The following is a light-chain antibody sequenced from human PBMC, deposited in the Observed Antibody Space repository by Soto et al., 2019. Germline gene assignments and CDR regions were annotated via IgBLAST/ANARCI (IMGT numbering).Light chain of an antibody. V-gene: IGLV1-51*02. J-gene: IGLJ1*01. CDR1: NSNIGNNY. CDR3: GTWDSSLSAGGYV. Sequence: QSVLTQPPSVSAAPGQKVTISCSGSNSNIGNNYVSWYQQLPGTAPKLLIYENNKRPSGIPDRFSGSKSGTSATLGITGLQTGDEADYYCGTWDSSLSAGGYVFGTGTKLTVL. CDR2: ENN.